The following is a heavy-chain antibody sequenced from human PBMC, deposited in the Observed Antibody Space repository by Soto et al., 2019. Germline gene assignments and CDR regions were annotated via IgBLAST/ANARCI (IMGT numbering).Heavy chain of an antibody. V-gene: IGHV3-21*04. D-gene: IGHD3-10*01. CDR1: GFTFSSYS. CDR3: AKDSPFSGTGRLAFDY. J-gene: IGHJ4*02. Sequence: GGSLRLSCAASGFTFSSYSMNWVRQAPGKGLEWVSSISSSSSYIYYADSVKGRFTISRDNSKNTLYLQMDSLRAEDTAVYYCAKDSPFSGTGRLAFDYWGQGTLVTVSS. CDR2: ISSSSSYI.